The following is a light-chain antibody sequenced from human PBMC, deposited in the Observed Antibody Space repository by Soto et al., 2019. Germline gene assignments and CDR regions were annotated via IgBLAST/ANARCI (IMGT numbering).Light chain of an antibody. Sequence: QLVLTQSPSASASLGASVKLTCTLSSGHSSYAIAWHQQQPEKGPRYLMRLNSDGSHSKGDGIPDRFSGSSSGAERYLTISSLQSEDEAVYYCQTWGTGPVVFGGGTKVTVL. J-gene: IGLJ2*01. CDR3: QTWGTGPVV. CDR2: LNSDGSH. CDR1: SGHSSYA. V-gene: IGLV4-69*01.